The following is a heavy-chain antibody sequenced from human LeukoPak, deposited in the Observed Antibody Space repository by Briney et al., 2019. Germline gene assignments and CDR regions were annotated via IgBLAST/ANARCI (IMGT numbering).Heavy chain of an antibody. CDR1: GFTFSSYW. CDR2: IRYDGRSK. J-gene: IGHJ4*02. Sequence: PGGSLRLSCAASGFTFSSYWMSWVRQAPGKGLEWVAFIRYDGRSKYYADSVKGRFTISRDNSKNTLYLQMNSLRAEDTAVYYCAKDQDLHCSGGGCHSPLDHWGQGTLVTVSS. D-gene: IGHD2-15*01. CDR3: AKDQDLHCSGGGCHSPLDH. V-gene: IGHV3-30*02.